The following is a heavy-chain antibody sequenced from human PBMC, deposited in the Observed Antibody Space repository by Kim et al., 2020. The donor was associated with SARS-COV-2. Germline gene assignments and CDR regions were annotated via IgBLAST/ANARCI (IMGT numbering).Heavy chain of an antibody. CDR2: IWYDGSNK. CDR3: AKDGLDWSRSFMDV. CDR1: GFTFSSYG. Sequence: GGSLRLSCAASGFTFSSYGMHWVRQAPGKGLEWVAVIWYDGSNKYYADSVKGRFTISRDNSKNTLYLQMNSLRAEDTAVYYCAKDGLDWSRSFMDVWGQGTTVTVSS. V-gene: IGHV3-33*06. D-gene: IGHD3-9*01. J-gene: IGHJ6*02.